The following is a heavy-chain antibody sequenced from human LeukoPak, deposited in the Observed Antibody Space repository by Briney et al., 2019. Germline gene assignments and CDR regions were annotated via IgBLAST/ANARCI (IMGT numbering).Heavy chain of an antibody. CDR3: ARQSISARRAFDI. CDR2: SYYSGST. Sequence: SETLSLTCSVSGGSISSYYWSWIRQPPGKGLEYIGYSYYSGSTDYNPSLKSRVTISVDTSNHFSLMLTPVTAADTAVYYCARQSISARRAFDIWGQGTMVTVSS. D-gene: IGHD6-6*01. V-gene: IGHV4-59*08. CDR1: GGSISSYY. J-gene: IGHJ3*02.